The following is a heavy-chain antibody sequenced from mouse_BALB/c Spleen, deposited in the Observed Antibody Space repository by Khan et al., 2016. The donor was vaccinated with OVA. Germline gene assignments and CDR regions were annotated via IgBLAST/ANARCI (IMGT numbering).Heavy chain of an antibody. V-gene: IGHV2-2*02. Sequence: QVQLMESGPDLVQPSQSLSITCTASGFSLSSYGVHWVRQSPGKGLEWLGVIWSSGITDYNATFIYRLRISEDDSKSNAFFQQNSLHANDTALYYCARNSNGYFDYWGQGTTLTVSS. CDR1: GFSLSSYG. CDR3: ARNSNGYFDY. D-gene: IGHD2-5*01. CDR2: IWSSGIT. J-gene: IGHJ2*01.